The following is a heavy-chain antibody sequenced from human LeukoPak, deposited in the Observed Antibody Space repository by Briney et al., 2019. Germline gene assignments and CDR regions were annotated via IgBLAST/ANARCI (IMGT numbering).Heavy chain of an antibody. V-gene: IGHV4-61*02. D-gene: IGHD6-13*01. Sequence: PSETLSLTCTVSGGSISSGSYYWSWIRQPAGKGLEWIGRIYTSGSTNYNPSLKSRVTISVDTSKNQFSLKLSSVTAADTAVYYCARGLYSSSWYVINGDYYYMDVWGKGTTVTVSS. CDR1: GGSISSGSYY. CDR3: ARGLYSSSWYVINGDYYYMDV. CDR2: IYTSGST. J-gene: IGHJ6*03.